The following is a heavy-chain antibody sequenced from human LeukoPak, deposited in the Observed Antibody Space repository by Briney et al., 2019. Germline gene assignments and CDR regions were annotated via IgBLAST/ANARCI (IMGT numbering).Heavy chain of an antibody. CDR3: AKIVVGPIGY. Sequence: AGGSLRLSCAASGFTFDDYAMHWVRQAPGKGLEWVSGISWNSGSIGYADSVKGRFTISRDNAKNSLYLQMNSLRVDDTAVYYCAKIVVGPIGYWGQGTLVTVSS. CDR2: ISWNSGSI. D-gene: IGHD3-22*01. V-gene: IGHV3-9*01. J-gene: IGHJ4*02. CDR1: GFTFDDYA.